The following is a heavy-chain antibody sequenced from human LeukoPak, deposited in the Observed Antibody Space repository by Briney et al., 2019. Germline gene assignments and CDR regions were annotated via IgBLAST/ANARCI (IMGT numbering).Heavy chain of an antibody. V-gene: IGHV3-64*01. CDR3: ARVAVPGTYDY. CDR2: ITLDGIST. D-gene: IGHD6-19*01. J-gene: IGHJ4*02. CDR1: GLPFRSYA. Sequence: GGSLRLSCAASGLPFRSYAMHWVRQAPGKGLEYGSAITLDGISTYYANSVKGRFTISRDNSKNTLYLQMGSLRAEDMAVYYCARVAVPGTYDYWGQGTLVTVSS.